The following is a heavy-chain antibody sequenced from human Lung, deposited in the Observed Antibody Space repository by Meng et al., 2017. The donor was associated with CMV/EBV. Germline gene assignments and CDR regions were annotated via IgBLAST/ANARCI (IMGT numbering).Heavy chain of an antibody. CDR1: GTTCSSYA. CDR3: AKGHWGCSSTSCYLDAFDI. Sequence: ESXKISXAASGTTCSSYAMCWVRQAAGKGLEWVSAISGSGGSTYYADFVKGRFTISRDNSKKTLYLQMNSLSDEDTAVYYCAKGHWGCSSTSCYLDAFDIWGQGTMVTVSS. J-gene: IGHJ3*02. CDR2: ISGSGGST. D-gene: IGHD2-2*01. V-gene: IGHV3-23*01.